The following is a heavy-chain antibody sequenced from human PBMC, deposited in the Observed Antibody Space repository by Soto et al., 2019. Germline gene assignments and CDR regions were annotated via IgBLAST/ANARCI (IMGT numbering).Heavy chain of an antibody. CDR3: ARGADSSSFSPYDY. J-gene: IGHJ4*02. CDR2: ISGSGGST. V-gene: IGHV3-23*01. CDR1: GFTFSSYA. D-gene: IGHD6-6*01. Sequence: GGSLRLSCAASGFTFSSYAMSWVRQAPGKGLEWVSAISGSGGSTYYADSVKGRFTISRDNSKNTLYLQMNSLRAEDTAVYYCARGADSSSFSPYDYGCQGTVVTGSS.